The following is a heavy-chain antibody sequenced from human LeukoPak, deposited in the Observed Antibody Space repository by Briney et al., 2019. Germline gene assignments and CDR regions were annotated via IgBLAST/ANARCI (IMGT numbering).Heavy chain of an antibody. Sequence: GGSLRLSCAISGFTFSRNAMGWVRQAPGMGLEWVSAIASDERTHYADSVKGRFIISRDISKNTLYLQMSSLGAEDTAIYYCVKDLLLWCFDSWGQGILVTVSS. D-gene: IGHD2-15*01. J-gene: IGHJ4*02. CDR2: IASDERT. CDR3: VKDLLLWCFDS. V-gene: IGHV3-23*01. CDR1: GFTFSRNA.